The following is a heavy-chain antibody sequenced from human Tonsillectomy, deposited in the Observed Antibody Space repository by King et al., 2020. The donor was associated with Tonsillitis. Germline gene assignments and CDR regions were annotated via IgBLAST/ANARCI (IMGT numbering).Heavy chain of an antibody. V-gene: IGHV1-69*12. D-gene: IGHD5-12*01. Sequence: QLVQSGAEVKRPGSSVKVSCKASGGTFTNYAISWVRQAPGQGLEWMGGIIPIFDKANHAQKFQGRVTITADESTRTTYMELSSLKSEDTAVYYCAKDLGGYDHNWFDPWGQGTLVTVSS. CDR3: AKDLGGYDHNWFDP. J-gene: IGHJ5*02. CDR1: GGTFTNYA. CDR2: IIPIFDKA.